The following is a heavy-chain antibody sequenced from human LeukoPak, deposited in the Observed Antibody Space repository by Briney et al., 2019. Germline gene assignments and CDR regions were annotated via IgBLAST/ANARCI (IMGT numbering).Heavy chain of an antibody. Sequence: GASVTVSCKASGYTFTVYYMHWVRRAPGQGLGWMGWINPNSGGTNYAQKFQGRVTMTRDTSISTAYMELGRLRSDDTAVYYCARGARITMIVVVRPAAFDIWGQGTMVTVSS. V-gene: IGHV1-2*02. J-gene: IGHJ3*02. CDR2: INPNSGGT. CDR1: GYTFTVYY. D-gene: IGHD3-22*01. CDR3: ARGARITMIVVVRPAAFDI.